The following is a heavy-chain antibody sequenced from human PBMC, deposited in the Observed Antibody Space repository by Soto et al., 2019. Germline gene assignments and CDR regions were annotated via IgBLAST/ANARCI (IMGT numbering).Heavy chain of an antibody. D-gene: IGHD3-22*01. CDR3: ARVTFDSSTYSGY. CDR2: MYYGGST. Sequence: PSETLSLTCTVSGGSINSGDYYWSWIRQHPGKGLEWIGYMYYGGSTYYNPSLKSRLTISVDTSKNQFYLKLSSVTAADTAVYYCARVTFDSSTYSGYWGQGTLVPVSS. V-gene: IGHV4-31*03. CDR1: GGSINSGDYY. J-gene: IGHJ4*02.